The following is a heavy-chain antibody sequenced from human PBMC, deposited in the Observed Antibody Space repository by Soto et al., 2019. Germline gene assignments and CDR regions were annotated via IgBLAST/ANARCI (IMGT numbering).Heavy chain of an antibody. CDR3: ARDRGVFEAARTGRLYYYGMDV. CDR2: IKQDGSEK. CDR1: GFTFSSYW. J-gene: IGHJ6*02. Sequence: GGSLRLSCAASGFTFSSYWMSWVRQAPGKGLEWVANIKQDGSEKYYVDSVKGRFTISRDNAKNSLYLQMNSLRAEDTAVYYCARDRGVFEAARTGRLYYYGMDVWGQGTTVTVSS. D-gene: IGHD6-6*01. V-gene: IGHV3-7*05.